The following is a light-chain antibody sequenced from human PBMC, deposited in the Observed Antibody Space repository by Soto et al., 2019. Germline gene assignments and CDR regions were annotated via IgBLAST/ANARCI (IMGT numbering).Light chain of an antibody. CDR2: GNS. CDR1: SCNIGAGYH. Sequence: QSVLTQPPSVSGAPGQRVTISCTGSSCNIGAGYHVHWYQQLPGTAPKLLIYGNSNRPSGVPDRFSGSKSGTSASLAITGLQAEDEADYYCRSYDSSLSGSVFGGGTKLTVL. CDR3: RSYDSSLSGSV. J-gene: IGLJ3*02. V-gene: IGLV1-40*01.